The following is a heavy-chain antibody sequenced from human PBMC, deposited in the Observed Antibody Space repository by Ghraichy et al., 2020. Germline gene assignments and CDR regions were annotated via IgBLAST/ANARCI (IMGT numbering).Heavy chain of an antibody. V-gene: IGHV1-69*04. CDR3: ARYVMDYYDSSGYYEIDY. Sequence: SVKVSCKAARGPVSSSATSLVRLCPGLGLERKGRIITILGIANYAQKFQGRVTITEDKSTSTAYMELSSLRSEDTAVYYCARYVMDYYDSSGYYEIDYW. CDR1: RGPVSSSA. D-gene: IGHD3-22*01. J-gene: IGHJ4*01. CDR2: IITILGIA.